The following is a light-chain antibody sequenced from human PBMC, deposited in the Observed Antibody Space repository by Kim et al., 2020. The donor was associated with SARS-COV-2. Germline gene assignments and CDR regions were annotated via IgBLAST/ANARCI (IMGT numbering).Light chain of an antibody. Sequence: ASVGDRVTITCPTTQSISSHLNWYQQKPGSAPKLLISAASTLQGGVPSRFSGSGSETDFTLTISSLQPEDFATYFCQQSYITPFTFGPGTKVDIK. CDR1: QSISSH. V-gene: IGKV1-39*01. J-gene: IGKJ3*01. CDR2: AAS. CDR3: QQSYITPFT.